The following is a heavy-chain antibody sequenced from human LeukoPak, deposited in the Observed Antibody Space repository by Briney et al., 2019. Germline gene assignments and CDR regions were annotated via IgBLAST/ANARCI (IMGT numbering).Heavy chain of an antibody. Sequence: GGSLRLSCAASGFTFSSYGMHWVRQAPGKGLEWVAFIRYDGSNKYYADSVKGRFTISRDNSKNTLYLQMNSLRAEDTAVYYCARVEASGYDYGAFDYWGQGTLVTVSS. CDR1: GFTFSSYG. D-gene: IGHD5-12*01. CDR3: ARVEASGYDYGAFDY. J-gene: IGHJ4*02. V-gene: IGHV3-30*02. CDR2: IRYDGSNK.